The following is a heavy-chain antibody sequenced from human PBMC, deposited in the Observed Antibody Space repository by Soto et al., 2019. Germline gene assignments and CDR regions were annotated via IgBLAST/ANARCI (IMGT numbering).Heavy chain of an antibody. CDR2: FYNRGST. V-gene: IGHV4-39*01. Sequence: QLQLQESGPGLVKPSETLSVTCTVSGGSISSGTYHWGWIRQPPGKGLEWIGSFYNRGSTYYNPSLKSRVTISVDTSMNQFSLRLSSATATDTAVYHCARHSSPYGADAFDTWGQGTMVTVSS. J-gene: IGHJ3*02. D-gene: IGHD2-21*01. CDR3: ARHSSPYGADAFDT. CDR1: GGSISSGTYH.